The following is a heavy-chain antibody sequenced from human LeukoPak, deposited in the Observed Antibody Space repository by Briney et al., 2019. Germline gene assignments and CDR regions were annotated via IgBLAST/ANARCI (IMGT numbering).Heavy chain of an antibody. CDR3: ARGVAARSWFDP. J-gene: IGHJ5*02. D-gene: IGHD6-6*01. CDR2: IYYSGST. CDR1: GGSISSYY. Sequence: SETLSLICTVSGGSISSYYWIWIRQPPGKGPEGIGYIYYSGSTNYNPSLKSRVTISVDTSKNQFSLKLSSVTAADTAVYYCARGVAARSWFDPWGQGTLVTVSS. V-gene: IGHV4-59*01.